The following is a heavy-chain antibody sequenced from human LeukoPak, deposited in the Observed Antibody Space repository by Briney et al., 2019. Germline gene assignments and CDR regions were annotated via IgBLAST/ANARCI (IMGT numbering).Heavy chain of an antibody. V-gene: IGHV1-18*01. CDR3: ARDSPDYYDSSGFHNWFDP. CDR2: ISGYNGNT. Sequence: ASVKVSCKASGYTFTSYGISWVRQAPGQGLEWMGWISGYNGNTNYAQKLQGRVTMTTDTSTSTAYMELRSLRSDDTAVYYCARDSPDYYDSSGFHNWFDPWGRGTLVTVSS. J-gene: IGHJ5*02. D-gene: IGHD3-22*01. CDR1: GYTFTSYG.